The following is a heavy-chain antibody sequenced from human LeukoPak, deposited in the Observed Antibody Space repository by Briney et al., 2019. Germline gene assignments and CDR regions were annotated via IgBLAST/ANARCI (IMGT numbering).Heavy chain of an antibody. CDR3: ARPTGRGGYPTDPFDI. J-gene: IGHJ3*02. CDR2: IYHSGGPT. Sequence: KLRETLSLTCAVSGGSIRSSNWWSWVRQPPGKGLESLGEIYHSGGPTNYNPSLNSRVTISVDKSKNQFSLQLSSVTAADTALYYCARPTGRGGYPTDPFDIWGQGTMVTVSS. V-gene: IGHV4-4*03. CDR1: GGSIRSSNW. D-gene: IGHD6-25*01.